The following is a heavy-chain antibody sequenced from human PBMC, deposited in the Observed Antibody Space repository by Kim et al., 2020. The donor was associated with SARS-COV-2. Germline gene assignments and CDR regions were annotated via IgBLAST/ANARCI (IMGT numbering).Heavy chain of an antibody. D-gene: IGHD3-10*01. J-gene: IGHJ4*02. V-gene: IGHV4-34*01. Sequence: SNNPSRKSLVTISVDTSKNQFSLKLSSVTAADTAVYYCARSPMVRGARPFDYWGQGTLVTVSS. CDR3: ARSPMVRGARPFDY.